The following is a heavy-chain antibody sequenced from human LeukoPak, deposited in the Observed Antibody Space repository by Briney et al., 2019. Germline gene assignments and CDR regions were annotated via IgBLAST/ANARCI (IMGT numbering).Heavy chain of an antibody. J-gene: IGHJ4*02. CDR2: INPNSGGT. D-gene: IGHD2-2*01. CDR1: GYTFTGYY. CDR3: ASDPPYTSSSAW. V-gene: IGHV1-2*06. Sequence: ASVKASCKASGYTFTGYYMHWVRQAPGQGLEWMGRINPNSGGTNYAQMFQERVTLTWDVSTSTAYMVLSSLRSEDTAIYYCASDPPYTSSSAWWGQGTLVTVSS.